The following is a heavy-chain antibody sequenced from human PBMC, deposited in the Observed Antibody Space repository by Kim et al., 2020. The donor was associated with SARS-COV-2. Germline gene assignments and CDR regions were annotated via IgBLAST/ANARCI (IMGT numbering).Heavy chain of an antibody. V-gene: IGHV4-39*01. CDR2: IYYSGST. CDR1: GGSISSSSYY. Sequence: SETLSLTCTVSGGSISSSSYYWGWIRQPPGKGLEWLGSIYYSGSTYYNPSLKSRATISVDTSKNQFSLKLSSVTAEDTAVYYCARWDSLRVTTISWDYWGQGTLGTVSS. D-gene: IGHD5-12*01. CDR3: ARWDSLRVTTISWDY. J-gene: IGHJ4*02.